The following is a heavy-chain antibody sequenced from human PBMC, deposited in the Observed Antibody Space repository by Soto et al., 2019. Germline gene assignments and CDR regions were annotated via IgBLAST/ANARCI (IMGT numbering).Heavy chain of an antibody. Sequence: GASVKVSCKASGYTFTSYGISWVRQAPGQGLEWMGWISAYNGNTNYAQKLQGRVTMTTDTSTSTAHMELRSLRSDDTAVYYCASYDILTGVYGMDVWGQGTTVTVSS. CDR3: ASYDILTGVYGMDV. J-gene: IGHJ6*02. CDR2: ISAYNGNT. CDR1: GYTFTSYG. V-gene: IGHV1-18*01. D-gene: IGHD3-9*01.